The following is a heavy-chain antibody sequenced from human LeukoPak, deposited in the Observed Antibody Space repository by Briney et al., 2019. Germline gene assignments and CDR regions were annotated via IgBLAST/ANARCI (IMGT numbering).Heavy chain of an antibody. V-gene: IGHV4-39*01. J-gene: IGHJ5*02. Sequence: SETLSLTCTVSGDFISTNTDAWGWFRQSPGNALDWIGTISDSGSTWFNPSLKSRVTISVDTSKNHFSLNLTSVTATDTSLIFCARRKGVWGNYFAPWGQGILVTVSS. CDR3: ARRKGVWGNYFAP. CDR2: ISDSGST. CDR1: GDFISTNTDA. D-gene: IGHD2-8*01.